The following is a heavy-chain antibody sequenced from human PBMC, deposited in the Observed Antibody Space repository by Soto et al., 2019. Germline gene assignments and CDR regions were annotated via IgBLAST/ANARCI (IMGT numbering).Heavy chain of an antibody. CDR3: ARALRLTPLSA. CDR2: INGVNGKT. V-gene: IGHV1-3*01. Sequence: QVQLVQSRAEVKTAGASIRTSCKASGYTFSTSCMHWVRQAPGQGLEWVGWINGVNGKTKYSQKFQDRVTITRDSSASTVYMELSGLTSEDTGVLSGARALRLTPLSAWGQGTKVIVSP. D-gene: IGHD2-15*01. J-gene: IGHJ5*02. CDR1: GYTFSTSC.